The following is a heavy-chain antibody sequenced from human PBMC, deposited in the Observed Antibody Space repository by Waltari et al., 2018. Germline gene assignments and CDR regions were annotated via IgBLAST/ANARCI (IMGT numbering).Heavy chain of an antibody. CDR3: ARREPTFDI. CDR1: GGSISSGSYY. V-gene: IGHV4-61*02. CDR2: IYTSGST. D-gene: IGHD1-26*01. J-gene: IGHJ3*02. Sequence: QVQLQESGPGLVKPSQTLSLTCTVSGGSISSGSYYWSWIRQPAGKGLEWIGRIYTSGSTHYHPSLKSRGPISVDTSKDPFSLKLSSGTAADTAVYYCARREPTFDIWGQGTMVTVSS.